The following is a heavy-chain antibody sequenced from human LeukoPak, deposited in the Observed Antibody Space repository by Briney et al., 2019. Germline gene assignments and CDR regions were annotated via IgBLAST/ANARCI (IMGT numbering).Heavy chain of an antibody. CDR1: GFTFSLYS. J-gene: IGHJ4*02. CDR3: ARGGHDGTYYLSY. V-gene: IGHV3-21*01. D-gene: IGHD1-26*01. CDR2: ISSSGSYI. Sequence: PGGSLRLSCAASGFTFSLYSITWVRQTPGRGLEGVSSISSSGSYIYYADSVKGRFTVSRDNAKNSLSLQINSLRAEDTAVYYCARGGHDGTYYLSYWGQGTLVTVSS.